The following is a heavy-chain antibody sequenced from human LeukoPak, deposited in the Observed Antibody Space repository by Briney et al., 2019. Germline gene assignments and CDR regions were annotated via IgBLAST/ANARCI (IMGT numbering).Heavy chain of an antibody. Sequence: TRSLTSTVSAASISSGCYFWSWPRQPAGKGLELIGRIYNLENTNYNPSLMSRVTKAVDRSKSEFSLKLSSVSAAGTAVYTCASEWVSVIWGQGTMVTVSS. CDR1: AASISSGCYF. V-gene: IGHV4-61*02. J-gene: IGHJ3*02. D-gene: IGHD2-8*01. CDR2: IYNLENT. CDR3: ASEWVSVI.